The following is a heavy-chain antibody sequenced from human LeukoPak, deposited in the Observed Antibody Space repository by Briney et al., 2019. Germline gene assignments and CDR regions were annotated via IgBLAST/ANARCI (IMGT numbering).Heavy chain of an antibody. D-gene: IGHD3-3*02. CDR2: ISWNSGSI. CDR1: GFTFDDYA. V-gene: IGHV3-9*01. J-gene: IGHJ4*02. CDR3: AKADKTTIFGVVTFDY. Sequence: SLRLSCAASGFTFDDYAMHWVRHAPGKGLEWVSGISWNSGSIGYADSVKGRFTISRDNAKNSLYLQMNSLRAEDTALYYCAKADKTTIFGVVTFDYWGQGTLVTVSS.